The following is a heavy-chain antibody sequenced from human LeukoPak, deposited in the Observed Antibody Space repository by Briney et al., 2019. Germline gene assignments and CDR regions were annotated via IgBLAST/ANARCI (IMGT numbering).Heavy chain of an antibody. CDR1: GYTFTSNW. J-gene: IGHJ4*02. CDR3: AKGGGYSGWYDY. V-gene: IGHV1-46*01. CDR2: INPTGDSA. Sequence: ASVKVSCKASGYTFTSNWMHWVRQAPGQGLEWMGVINPTGDSAAYAQKFRGRLTMTRDTSTNTDYMELSSLRSDDTAVYYCAKGGGYSGWYDYWGQGTLVTVSS. D-gene: IGHD6-19*01.